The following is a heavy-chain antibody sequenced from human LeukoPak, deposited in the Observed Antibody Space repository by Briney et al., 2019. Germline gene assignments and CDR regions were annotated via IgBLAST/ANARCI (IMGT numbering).Heavy chain of an antibody. CDR2: IYYSGST. J-gene: IGHJ4*02. CDR1: GGSVSSSGYY. CDR3: ATYSGYDLRY. V-gene: IGHV4-39*01. D-gene: IGHD5-12*01. Sequence: PSETLSLTCTVSGGSVSSSGYYWGWIRQPPGKGLEWIASIYYSGSTYYNPSLKSRVTISVDASKNQFPLKLTSVTAADTAVYYCATYSGYDLRYWGQGTLVTVSS.